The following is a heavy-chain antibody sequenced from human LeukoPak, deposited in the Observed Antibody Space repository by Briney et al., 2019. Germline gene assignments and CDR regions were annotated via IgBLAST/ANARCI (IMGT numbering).Heavy chain of an antibody. J-gene: IGHJ4*02. D-gene: IGHD3-22*01. CDR3: ARGGHYFDRSDYYYAFDY. CDR2: IYSGDST. Sequence: GGSLRLSCAASGFTVGSNYMTWVRQAPGKGLEWVSIIYSGDSTSYADSVKGRFTISRDNSKNTVYLQMNNLTAEDTAVYYCARGGHYFDRSDYYYAFDYWGQGTLVTVSS. V-gene: IGHV3-66*01. CDR1: GFTVGSNY.